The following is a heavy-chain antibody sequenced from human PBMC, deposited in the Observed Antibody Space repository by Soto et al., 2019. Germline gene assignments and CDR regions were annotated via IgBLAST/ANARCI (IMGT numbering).Heavy chain of an antibody. Sequence: QVQLVAAGGGVVKPGGSLTLSCAASGFRFSVSYMTWVRQAQGKGLEWLSYINGDSTGINYAASVRGRFTIFRDNSKISLFLQMDSLRAEDTAFYYCSTNPRMIDDWGQGTLVTVSS. CDR1: GFRFSVSY. J-gene: IGHJ4*02. CDR3: STNPRMIDD. V-gene: IGHV3-11*05. CDR2: INGDSTGI.